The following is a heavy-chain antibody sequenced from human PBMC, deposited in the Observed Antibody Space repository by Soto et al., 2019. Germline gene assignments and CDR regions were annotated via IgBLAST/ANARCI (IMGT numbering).Heavy chain of an antibody. CDR1: GFTLSSYA. V-gene: IGHV3-30-3*01. CDR2: ISYDGSNK. D-gene: IGHD3-22*01. Sequence: GGSLRLSFAAFGFTLSSYAMHWVRQAPGKGLKWVAVISYDGSNKYYADSAKGRFTISRDNSKNTLYLQMNRLRAEATAVYYVARSQGYYDSSGWGNWFDPRGQGALVTVSS. J-gene: IGHJ5*02. CDR3: ARSQGYYDSSGWGNWFDP.